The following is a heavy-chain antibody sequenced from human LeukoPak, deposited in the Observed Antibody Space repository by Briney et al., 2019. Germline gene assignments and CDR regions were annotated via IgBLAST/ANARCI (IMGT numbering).Heavy chain of an antibody. Sequence: SQTLSLTCTVSGGSISSRDYYWRWIRQPPGKGLEWIGYIYYSGSTYYNPSIKSRLTISIDTSKNQFSLRLSSVTAADTAVYYCARGIYGSGSSYLHYWGQGTLVTVSS. CDR1: GGSISSRDYY. V-gene: IGHV4-30-4*01. D-gene: IGHD3-10*01. CDR3: ARGIYGSGSSYLHY. CDR2: IYYSGST. J-gene: IGHJ4*02.